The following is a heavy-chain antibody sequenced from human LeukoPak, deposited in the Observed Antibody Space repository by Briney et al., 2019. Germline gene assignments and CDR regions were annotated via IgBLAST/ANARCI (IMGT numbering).Heavy chain of an antibody. CDR1: GGLLSSGSYY. CDR3: ASTICISTSCYPGVVDY. J-gene: IGHJ4*02. V-gene: IGHV4-61*02. Sequence: SETLSLTCTVSGGLLSSGSYYWSWIRQPAGKGLEWIGRIYSSGSTNYNPALRSRLTISVDTSKNQFSLKLSSVTAADTAVYYCASTICISTSCYPGVVDYWGQGTLVTVSS. CDR2: IYSSGST. D-gene: IGHD2-2*01.